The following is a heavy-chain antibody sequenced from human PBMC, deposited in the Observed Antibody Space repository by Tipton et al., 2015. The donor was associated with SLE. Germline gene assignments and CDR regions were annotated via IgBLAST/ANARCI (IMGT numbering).Heavy chain of an antibody. Sequence: QLVQSGAEVKKPGASVKISCRASGYNFSRNYMHWVRQAPGQGLEWMGVVNPRGGSTSYAQKFQGRVSMTTGTSTNTVYMELTSLRSEDTAVYYGARDSTSVVRVEGSDAFDVWGQGTKVAVSP. CDR1: GYNFSRNY. V-gene: IGHV1-46*01. J-gene: IGHJ3*01. D-gene: IGHD1-26*01. CDR3: ARDSTSVVRVEGSDAFDV. CDR2: VNPRGGST.